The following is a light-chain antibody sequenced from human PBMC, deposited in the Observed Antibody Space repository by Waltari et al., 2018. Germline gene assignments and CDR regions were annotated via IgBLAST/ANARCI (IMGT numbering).Light chain of an antibody. CDR1: QGIRNY. CDR3: QQHSTYPRT. V-gene: IGKV1-16*01. J-gene: IGKJ1*01. CDR2: DTS. Sequence: DIQMTQSPSSLSASVGDTVTITCRASQGIRNYLARYQQKPGKAPRPLIYDTSNLETGVPSRFSGGGSGTYFTLTITSLQPEDFATYYCQQHSTYPRTFGQGTKVEIK.